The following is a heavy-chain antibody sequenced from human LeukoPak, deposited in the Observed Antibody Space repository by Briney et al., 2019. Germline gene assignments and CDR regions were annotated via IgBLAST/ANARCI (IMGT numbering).Heavy chain of an antibody. CDR3: ARTGAGTYFDY. V-gene: IGHV3-74*03. D-gene: IGHD6-19*01. J-gene: IGHJ4*02. Sequence: PGGSLRLSCAASGFTFSSYWMHWVRQAPGKGLMWVSGINTDGSSTMYADSVKGRFTISRDNAKNSLYLQMNSLRAEDTAVYYCARTGAGTYFDYWGQGTLVTVSS. CDR1: GFTFSSYW. CDR2: INTDGSST.